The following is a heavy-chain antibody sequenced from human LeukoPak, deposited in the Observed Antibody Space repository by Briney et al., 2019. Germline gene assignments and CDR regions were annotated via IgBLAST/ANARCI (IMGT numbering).Heavy chain of an antibody. Sequence: GGSLRLSCAASGFTFSRAWMSWARQAPGKGLEWVANIKEDGSEDYYADSVKGRFAISKDNAKNSLYLQMNNLRAEDTAMYYCARDADGYEDWGQGTLVIVSS. J-gene: IGHJ4*02. CDR3: ARDADGYED. V-gene: IGHV3-7*01. CDR2: IKEDGSED. CDR1: GFTFSRAW. D-gene: IGHD5-24*01.